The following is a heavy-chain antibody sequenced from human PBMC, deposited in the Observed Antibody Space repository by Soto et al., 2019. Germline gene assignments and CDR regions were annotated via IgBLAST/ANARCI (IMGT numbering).Heavy chain of an antibody. CDR2: IIPIFGTA. V-gene: IGHV1-69*01. Sequence: QVQLVQSGAEVKKPGSSVKVSCKASGGTFSSYAISWVRQAPGQGLEWMGGIIPIFGTANYAQKVQGRVTSTADEYTSTAYIELSSLRSEDTAVYYCAREYSSGWYGYNLFDPWGQGTLVTVSS. CDR3: AREYSSGWYGYNLFDP. CDR1: GGTFSSYA. D-gene: IGHD6-19*01. J-gene: IGHJ5*02.